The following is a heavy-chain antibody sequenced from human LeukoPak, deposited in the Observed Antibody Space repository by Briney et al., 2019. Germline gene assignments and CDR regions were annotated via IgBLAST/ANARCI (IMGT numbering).Heavy chain of an antibody. Sequence: ASVKVSCKASGYTFTSYGISWVRQAPGQGLEWMGWISTYNANTNYAQKHQGRVTMTTDTSTSTAYMELRSLRSDDTAVYYCARGAYDYVWGSYLLDEYYFDYWGQGSLVTVSS. V-gene: IGHV1-18*01. J-gene: IGHJ4*02. CDR1: GYTFTSYG. CDR3: ARGAYDYVWGSYLLDEYYFDY. D-gene: IGHD3-16*02. CDR2: ISTYNANT.